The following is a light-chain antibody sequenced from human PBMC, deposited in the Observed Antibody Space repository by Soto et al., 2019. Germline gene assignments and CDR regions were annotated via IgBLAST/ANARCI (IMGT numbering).Light chain of an antibody. CDR3: QQYAASPRT. Sequence: EVVLTQSQGTLSLSPRERATLSCRASQSVSNNYLAWYQHKPGQAPRLLIYGASNRAPGIPDRFSGSGSGPDFTLTLSRLEPEDFAVYYCQQYAASPRTFGQGTLVEVK. J-gene: IGKJ1*01. V-gene: IGKV3-20*01. CDR2: GAS. CDR1: QSVSNNY.